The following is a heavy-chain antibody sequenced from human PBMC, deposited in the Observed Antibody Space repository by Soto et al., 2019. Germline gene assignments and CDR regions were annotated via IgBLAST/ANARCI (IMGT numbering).Heavy chain of an antibody. J-gene: IGHJ4*02. Sequence: SETLSLTCTVSGGSISSGGYYWSWIRQHPGKGLEWIGYIYYSGRTYYNPSLKSRVTISVDTSKNQFSLKLSSVTAADTAVYYCARTTVTRPTYYFDYWGQGTLVTVSS. CDR1: GGSISSGGYY. CDR3: ARTTVTRPTYYFDY. D-gene: IGHD4-17*01. V-gene: IGHV4-31*03. CDR2: IYYSGRT.